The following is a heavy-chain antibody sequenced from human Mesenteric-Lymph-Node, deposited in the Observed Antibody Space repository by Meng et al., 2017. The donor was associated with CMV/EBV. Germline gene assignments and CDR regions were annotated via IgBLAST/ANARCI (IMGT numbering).Heavy chain of an antibody. CDR1: GYTFTGYY. D-gene: IGHD1-26*01. CDR3: AIDSGSYLEDFQH. Sequence: ASVKVSCKASGYTFTGYYMHWVRQAPGQGLEWMGWINPNSGGTNYAQKFQGRVTMTRDTSISTAYMELSRLRSDDTAVYYCAIDSGSYLEDFQHWGQGTLVTVSS. CDR2: INPNSGGT. V-gene: IGHV1-2*02. J-gene: IGHJ1*01.